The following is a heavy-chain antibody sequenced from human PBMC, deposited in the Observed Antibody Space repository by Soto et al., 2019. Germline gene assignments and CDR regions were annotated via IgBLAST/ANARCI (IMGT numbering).Heavy chain of an antibody. Sequence: QVQLQESGPGLVKPSQTLSLTCTVSGGSISSGGYYWSWIRQHPGKGLEWIGYIYHSGSTYYNPSVNSRVTISVDTSKNQFSLKLSSVTAADTAVYYCAGVRAAAGTGGDYWGQGTLVTVSS. CDR2: IYHSGST. CDR1: GGSISSGGYY. J-gene: IGHJ4*02. V-gene: IGHV4-31*03. D-gene: IGHD6-13*01. CDR3: AGVRAAAGTGGDY.